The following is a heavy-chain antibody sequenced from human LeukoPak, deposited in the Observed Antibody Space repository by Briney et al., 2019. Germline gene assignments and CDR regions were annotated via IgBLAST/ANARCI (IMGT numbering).Heavy chain of an antibody. V-gene: IGHV4-38-2*02. J-gene: IGHJ5*02. CDR2: IYHSGST. D-gene: IGHD1-26*01. Sequence: KPSETLSLTCTVSGYSISSGYYWGWIRQPPGKGLEWIGSIYHSGSTYYNPSLKSRVTISVDTSKNQFSLKLSSVTAADTAVYYCARQTAQSGSYYQRPQRNWFDPWGQGTLVTVSS. CDR3: ARQTAQSGSYYQRPQRNWFDP. CDR1: GYSISSGYY.